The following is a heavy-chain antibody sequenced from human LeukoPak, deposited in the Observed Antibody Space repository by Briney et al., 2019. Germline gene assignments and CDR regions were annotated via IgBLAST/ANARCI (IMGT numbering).Heavy chain of an antibody. D-gene: IGHD3-22*01. CDR3: AKFYDGSGYYFVNYYYMDV. V-gene: IGHV3-23*01. CDR2: IGNSGGST. J-gene: IGHJ6*03. Sequence: GGSLRLSCAASGFTFSNYAMTWVRQAPGKGLEWVSAIGNSGGSTYYADSVKGRFTISRDNSKNTLYLQMNSLRAEDTAVYYCAKFYDGSGYYFVNYYYMDVWGKGTTVTASS. CDR1: GFTFSNYA.